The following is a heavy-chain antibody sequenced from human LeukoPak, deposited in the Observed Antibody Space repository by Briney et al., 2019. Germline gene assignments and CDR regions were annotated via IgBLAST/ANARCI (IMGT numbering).Heavy chain of an antibody. J-gene: IGHJ3*02. D-gene: IGHD2-21*02. CDR1: GFTFSSYS. CDR3: ARQMTAIDDAFDI. V-gene: IGHV3-21*01. Sequence: KSGGSLRLXCAASGFTFSSYSMNWVRQAPGKGLEWVSSISSSSSYIYYAGSVKGRFTISRDNAKNSLYLQMNSLRAEDTAVYYCARQMTAIDDAFDIWGQGTMVTVSS. CDR2: ISSSSSYI.